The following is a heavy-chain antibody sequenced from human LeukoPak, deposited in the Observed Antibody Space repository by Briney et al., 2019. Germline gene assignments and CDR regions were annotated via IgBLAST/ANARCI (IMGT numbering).Heavy chain of an antibody. Sequence: GGSLRLSCTVSGFTVSSNPMSWVRQAPGKGLEWVSFIYSGTIHYSDSVKGRFTISRDNSKNTLYLQMNSLRAEDTAVYYCARRAGAYSHPYDYWGQGTLVTVSS. J-gene: IGHJ4*02. D-gene: IGHD4/OR15-4a*01. CDR3: ARRAGAYSHPYDY. CDR2: IYSGTI. V-gene: IGHV3-53*01. CDR1: GFTVSSNP.